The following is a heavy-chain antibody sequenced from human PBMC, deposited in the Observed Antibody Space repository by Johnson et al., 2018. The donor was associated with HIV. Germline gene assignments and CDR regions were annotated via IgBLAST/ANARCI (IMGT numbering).Heavy chain of an antibody. J-gene: IGHJ3*02. D-gene: IGHD2-21*01. CDR3: AKSLFAISGPYDAFDM. CDR1: GFTFNRYA. CDR2: IWYDGSTE. V-gene: IGHV3-33*06. Sequence: QVQLVESGGGAVQPGTSLRLSCAASGFTFNRYAMHWVRQAPGKGLEWVSVIWYDGSTEYYADSVKGRFTISRDNSKNTLYLQMNSLRAEDTAVYYCAKSLFAISGPYDAFDMWGQGTMVTVS.